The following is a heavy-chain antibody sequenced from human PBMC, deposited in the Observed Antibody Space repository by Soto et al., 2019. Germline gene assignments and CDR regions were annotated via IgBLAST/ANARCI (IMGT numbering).Heavy chain of an antibody. J-gene: IGHJ1*01. Sequence: EVQLLESGGGLAQPGGSLRLSCSASGFTFSWYAMSWVRQAPGKGLEWVSGITANGGSRDYADSVKGRFTISRDNSKNTLYQEMNSLRAEDTAIYYCAKDQSYYYDSNGSRAEHWGQGTLVAVSS. V-gene: IGHV3-23*01. CDR2: ITANGGSR. D-gene: IGHD3-22*01. CDR1: GFTFSWYA. CDR3: AKDQSYYYDSNGSRAEH.